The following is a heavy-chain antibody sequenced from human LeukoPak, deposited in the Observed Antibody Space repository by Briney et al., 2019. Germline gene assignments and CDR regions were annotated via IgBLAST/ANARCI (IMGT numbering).Heavy chain of an antibody. Sequence: GGSLSLSCAASGFPFSSYWMHWVRQAPGKGLVWVSRINTDGSSTSYADSVKGRFTISRDNAKNTLYLQMNSLRAEDTAVYHCARDRYYYYGSGSLDYWGQGTLVTVSS. D-gene: IGHD3-10*01. J-gene: IGHJ4*02. V-gene: IGHV3-74*01. CDR1: GFPFSSYW. CDR3: ARDRYYYYGSGSLDY. CDR2: INTDGSST.